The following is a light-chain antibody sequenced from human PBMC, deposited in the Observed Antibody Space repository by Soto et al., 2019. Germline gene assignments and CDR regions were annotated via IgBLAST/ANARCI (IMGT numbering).Light chain of an antibody. Sequence: AIRMTQSPSSFSASTGDRVTITCRASQGISSYLAWYQQKPGKAPKLLIYAASTLQSGVPSRFSGSGAGTDFTLTISSLQPEDFATYYCQQSYSTPTTFGQGTRLVIK. CDR3: QQSYSTPTT. CDR2: AAS. J-gene: IGKJ5*01. CDR1: QGISSY. V-gene: IGKV1-8*01.